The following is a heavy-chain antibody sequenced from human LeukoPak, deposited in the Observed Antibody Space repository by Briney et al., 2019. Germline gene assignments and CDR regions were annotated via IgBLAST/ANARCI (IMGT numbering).Heavy chain of an antibody. CDR1: GGSIGSYY. CDR3: AKGVGATIANFYFAS. Sequence: SGTLSLTCIVSGGSIGSYYWSWIRQPAGKGLEWIGQIHISGSTNYNPSLKSRVAMSVDTSKNQFSLELSSVTAADTAVYYCAKGVGATIANFYFASWGQGALATVSS. J-gene: IGHJ4*02. D-gene: IGHD1-26*01. V-gene: IGHV4-4*07. CDR2: IHISGST.